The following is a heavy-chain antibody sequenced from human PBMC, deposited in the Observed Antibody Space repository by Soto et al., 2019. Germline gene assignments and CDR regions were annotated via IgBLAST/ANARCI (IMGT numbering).Heavy chain of an antibody. CDR1: GGSINTFY. V-gene: IGHV4-4*07. CDR2: IFSSGST. J-gene: IGHJ4*02. Sequence: SETLSLTCTVSGGSINTFYWCWVRQPAGKGLEWIGRIFSSGSTSFNPSLESRVAMSVDTSKNHFSLNLSSVTAADMAVYYCAREGSYSAYNFTHGIQLWSFDFWGQGALVTVSS. CDR3: AREGSYSAYNFTHGIQLWSFDF. D-gene: IGHD5-12*01.